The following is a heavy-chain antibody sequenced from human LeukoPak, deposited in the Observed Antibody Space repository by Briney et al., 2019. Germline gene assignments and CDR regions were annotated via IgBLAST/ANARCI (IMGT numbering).Heavy chain of an antibody. Sequence: GGSLRLSCAASGFTFSTYWMSWVRQAPGKGLEWVSSISSSSSYIYYADSVKGRFTISRDNAKNSLYLQMNSLRAEDTAVYYCASSSRQLVFDYYYYYMDVWGKGTTVTASS. CDR2: ISSSSSYI. D-gene: IGHD6-6*01. CDR1: GFTFSTYW. V-gene: IGHV3-21*01. CDR3: ASSSRQLVFDYYYYYMDV. J-gene: IGHJ6*03.